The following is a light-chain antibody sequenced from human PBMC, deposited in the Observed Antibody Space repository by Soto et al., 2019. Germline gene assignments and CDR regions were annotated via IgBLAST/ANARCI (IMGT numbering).Light chain of an antibody. V-gene: IGKV3D-15*01. CDR2: AAS. J-gene: IGKJ4*01. CDR3: QQYNNWVT. Sequence: EILIAQSPATLSVSLGERATLSCRASQSVARNVAWYQQKPDQAPRLLIFAASTRAAGIPARFSGSGSGTEFTLTINSLQSEDFAVYYCQQYNNWVTFGGGTKVDIK. CDR1: QSVARN.